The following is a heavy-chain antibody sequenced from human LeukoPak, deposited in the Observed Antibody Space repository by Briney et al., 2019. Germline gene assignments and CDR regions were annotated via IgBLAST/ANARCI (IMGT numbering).Heavy chain of an antibody. CDR3: AKDFRVVDYYDSSGYSYYFDY. J-gene: IGHJ4*02. V-gene: IGHV3-30*02. CDR2: IRYDGSSK. CDR1: GFSFNRYD. Sequence: GGSLRLSCAASGFSFNRYDIHWVRQAPGKGLEWVAFIRYDGSSKFYADSVKGRFSISRDNSMNTLFLQMNSLRAEDTAVYYCAKDFRVVDYYDSSGYSYYFDYWGQGTLVTVSS. D-gene: IGHD3-22*01.